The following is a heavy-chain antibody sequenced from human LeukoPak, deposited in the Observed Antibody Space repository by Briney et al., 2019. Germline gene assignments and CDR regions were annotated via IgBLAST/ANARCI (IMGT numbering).Heavy chain of an antibody. J-gene: IGHJ4*02. V-gene: IGHV3-23*01. Sequence: GGSLRLSCAASGFTFSSYAMSWVRQAPGKGLEWVSAISGSGGSTYYADSVKGRFTISRDNSKNTLYLQMNSLRAEDTAVYYCAKDLFSNGDIVVVVHGYWGQGTLVTVSS. CDR1: GFTFSSYA. CDR2: ISGSGGST. D-gene: IGHD2-15*01. CDR3: AKDLFSNGDIVVVVHGY.